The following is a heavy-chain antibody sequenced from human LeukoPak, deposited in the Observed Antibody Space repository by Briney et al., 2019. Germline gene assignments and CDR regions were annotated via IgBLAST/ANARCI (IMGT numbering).Heavy chain of an antibody. V-gene: IGHV3-74*01. J-gene: IGHJ4*02. CDR1: GFTFSSYA. Sequence: PGGSLRLSCAASGFTFSSYAMSWVRQTPGKGLVWVSHINNDGSGTSYADSVKGRFTITRDNAKNTLFLQMNSLRAEDTAVYYCARDGILGSHDCWGQGTLVTVSS. CDR3: ARDGILGSHDC. D-gene: IGHD3-3*02. CDR2: INNDGSGT.